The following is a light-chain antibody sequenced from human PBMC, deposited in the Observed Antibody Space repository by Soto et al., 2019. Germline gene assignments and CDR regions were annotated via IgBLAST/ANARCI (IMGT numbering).Light chain of an antibody. V-gene: IGLV2-23*01. CDR2: EAS. Sequence: QSALTQPASVSGSPGQSITISCTGTSSDVGGYNFVSWYQQLPGKAPKVIIYEASKRPSGVSTRFSGSRSGNTASLTISGLQAEDEADYYCCSYAGSRTVVFGGGTKLTVL. J-gene: IGLJ2*01. CDR3: CSYAGSRTVV. CDR1: SSDVGGYNF.